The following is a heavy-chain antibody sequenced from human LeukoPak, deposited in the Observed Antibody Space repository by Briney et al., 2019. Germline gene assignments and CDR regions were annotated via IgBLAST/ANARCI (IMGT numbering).Heavy chain of an antibody. V-gene: IGHV4-59*01. D-gene: IGHD6-19*01. J-gene: IGHJ4*02. CDR2: TYYSGNT. Sequence: SETLSLTCTVSGGSINNFYWSWIRQPPGRGLEWIGYTYYSGNTNYNPSLKSRVTISVDTSKNQFSLQLGSVTTADTAVYYCARGGWSLDYWGQGTLVTVSS. CDR3: ARGGWSLDY. CDR1: GGSINNFY.